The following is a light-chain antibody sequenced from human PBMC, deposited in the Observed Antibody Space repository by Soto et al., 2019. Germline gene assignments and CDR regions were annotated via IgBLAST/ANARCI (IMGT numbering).Light chain of an antibody. V-gene: IGKV3-15*01. CDR1: QSVSSN. Sequence: EIGMTQSPATLSVSPGERSTLSCSASQSVSSNLAWYQQKPGQAPRLLIYGASTRATGIPARFSGSGSGTEFTLTISSLQSEDFAVYYCQQYNNWPRTFGQGTKVDIK. CDR3: QQYNNWPRT. J-gene: IGKJ1*01. CDR2: GAS.